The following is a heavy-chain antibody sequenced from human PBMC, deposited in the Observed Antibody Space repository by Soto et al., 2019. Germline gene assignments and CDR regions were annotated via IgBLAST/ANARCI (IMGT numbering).Heavy chain of an antibody. CDR1: GFTFSSYA. Sequence: GGSLRLSCAASGFTFSSYAMSWVRQAPGKGLEWVSSISGSGGTTNYADAVKGRFTISRDNSKNTLYLQMNSLRVDDTAVYYCAKGRQIFHFWSLDYSGQAALVTVSS. CDR2: ISGSGGTT. D-gene: IGHD3-3*01. V-gene: IGHV3-23*01. J-gene: IGHJ4*02. CDR3: AKGRQIFHFWSLDY.